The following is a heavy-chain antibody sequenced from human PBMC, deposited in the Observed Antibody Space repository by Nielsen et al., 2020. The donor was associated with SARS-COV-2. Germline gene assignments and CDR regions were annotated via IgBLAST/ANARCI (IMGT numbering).Heavy chain of an antibody. CDR2: INYSGSA. J-gene: IGHJ4*02. CDR1: GGSISSSTYR. Sequence: SETLSLTCTVSGGSISSSTYRWGWIRQPPGKGLECLGNINYSGSAYYNPSLQSRVTMSVDTSKNQFSLQLSSVTAADTAVYYCARHRGHLWLEVVDYWGQGTLVTVSS. D-gene: IGHD5-18*01. V-gene: IGHV4-39*01. CDR3: ARHRGHLWLEVVDY.